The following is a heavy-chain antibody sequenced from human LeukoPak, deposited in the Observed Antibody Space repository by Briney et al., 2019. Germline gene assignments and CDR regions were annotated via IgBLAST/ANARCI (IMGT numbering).Heavy chain of an antibody. CDR3: SKSSRGGAAGYFDY. Sequence: GGSLRLSCAASGFTFSSYGVHWVRQAPGKGLEGVAAILDDESNKYYVDSVKGRFTISRDNSKNTLYLQMNSVRAEDTAVYYCSKSSRGGAAGYFDYWGQGTLVTVSS. D-gene: IGHD1-26*01. CDR1: GFTFSSYG. V-gene: IGHV3-30*18. J-gene: IGHJ4*02. CDR2: ILDDESNK.